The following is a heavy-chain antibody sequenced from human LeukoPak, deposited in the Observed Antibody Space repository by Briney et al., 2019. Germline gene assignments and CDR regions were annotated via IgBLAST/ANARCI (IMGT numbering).Heavy chain of an antibody. J-gene: IGHJ5*02. CDR3: ARELTMVRGVKSTWFDP. D-gene: IGHD3-10*01. CDR1: GGSLSSGDYY. V-gene: IGHV4-30-4*01. Sequence: PSQTLSLTCTVSGGSLSSGDYYWSWIRQPPGKGLEWIGYIYYSGSTYYNPSLKSRVTISVDTSKNQFSLKLSSVTAADTAVYYCARELTMVRGVKSTWFDPWGQGTLVTVSS. CDR2: IYYSGST.